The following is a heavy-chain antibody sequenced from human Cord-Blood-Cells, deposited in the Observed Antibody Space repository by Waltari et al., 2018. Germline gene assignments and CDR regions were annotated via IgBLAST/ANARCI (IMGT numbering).Heavy chain of an antibody. V-gene: IGHV1-2*04. Sequence: QVQLVQSGAEVKKPGASVKVSCKASGYTFTGYYMNWVRQAPGQGLEWMGWINPNGGGTNYAQKFQGWVTMTRDTSISTAYMELSRLRSDDTAVYYCARGVAARLRGGYYYGMDGWGQGTTVTVSS. D-gene: IGHD6-6*01. J-gene: IGHJ6*02. CDR3: ARGVAARLRGGYYYGMDG. CDR2: INPNGGGT. CDR1: GYTFTGYY.